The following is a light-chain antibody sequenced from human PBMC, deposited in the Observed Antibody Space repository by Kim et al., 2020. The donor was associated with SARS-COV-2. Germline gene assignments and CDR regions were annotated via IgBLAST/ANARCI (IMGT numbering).Light chain of an antibody. CDR2: GAS. J-gene: IGKJ4*01. CDR3: QQYNNWPLA. Sequence: EIVMTQSPATLSLSPGERATLSCRASQSVGANLAWYQQKPGQAPRLLIYGASTRATGIPARFSAGGFGTEFSLTISSLQSEDFAVYFCQQYNNWPLAFGGGTKVDIK. CDR1: QSVGAN. V-gene: IGKV3-15*01.